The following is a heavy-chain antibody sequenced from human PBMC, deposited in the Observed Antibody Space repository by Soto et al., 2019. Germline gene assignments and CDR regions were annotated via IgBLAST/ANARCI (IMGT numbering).Heavy chain of an antibody. CDR1: GYTFTTYD. Sequence: QVQLVQSGAEVKKPGASVTVSCKASGYTFTTYDIHWVRQATGQGLEWMGFMNPNGGNTGYAQKFQGRVTMTRNSAISTAYMELTSLRSEDTAVYYCVVTTGITWGQGTLVTVSS. CDR3: VVTTGIT. J-gene: IGHJ1*01. CDR2: MNPNGGNT. D-gene: IGHD3-9*01. V-gene: IGHV1-8*01.